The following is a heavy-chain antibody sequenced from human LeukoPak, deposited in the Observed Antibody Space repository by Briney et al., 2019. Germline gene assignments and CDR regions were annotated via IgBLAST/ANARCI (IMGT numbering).Heavy chain of an antibody. J-gene: IGHJ4*02. CDR3: ARDSSGWYYFDY. CDR2: INPNSGGA. V-gene: IGHV1-2*02. Sequence: ASVKVSCKASGYTLTGYYMRWVRQAPGQGLEWMGWINPNSGGANYAQKFQGRVTMTRDTSISTAYMELSRLRSDDTAVYYCARDSSGWYYFDYWGQGTLVTVSS. D-gene: IGHD6-19*01. CDR1: GYTLTGYY.